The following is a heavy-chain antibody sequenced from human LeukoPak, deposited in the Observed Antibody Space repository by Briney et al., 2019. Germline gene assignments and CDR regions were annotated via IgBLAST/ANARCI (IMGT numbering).Heavy chain of an antibody. D-gene: IGHD3-3*01. V-gene: IGHV1-18*01. CDR2: ISAYNGNT. CDR1: GYTFTSYG. CDR3: AARLRFLEWLAQDY. J-gene: IGHJ4*02. Sequence: ASVKVSCKASGYTFTSYGISWVRQAPGQGLEWMGWISAYNGNTNYAQKFQGRVTITTDESTSTAYMELSSLRSEDTAVYYCAARLRFLEWLAQDYWGQGTLVTVSS.